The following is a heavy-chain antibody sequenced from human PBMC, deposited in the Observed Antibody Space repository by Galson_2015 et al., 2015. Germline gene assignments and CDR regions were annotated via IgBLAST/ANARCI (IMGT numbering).Heavy chain of an antibody. J-gene: IGHJ4*02. CDR2: IKQDGSAK. CDR1: GFTFSNHW. D-gene: IGHD6-19*01. Sequence: SLRLSCAVSGFTFSNHWMSWVRQAPGKGLEWVANIKQDGSAKYYVDSVKGRFTISRGNAKNSLYLQMNSLRAEDTAVYYCASLYSNGWYRGYWGQGTLVTVSS. CDR3: ASLYSNGWYRGY. V-gene: IGHV3-7*01.